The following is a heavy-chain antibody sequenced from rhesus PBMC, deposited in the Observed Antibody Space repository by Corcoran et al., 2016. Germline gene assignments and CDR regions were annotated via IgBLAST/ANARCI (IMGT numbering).Heavy chain of an antibody. J-gene: IGHJ4*01. D-gene: IGHD3-3*01. CDR2: IYGSGGGT. CDR3: ARDEGYYNFWTGPGHFDY. Sequence: QVQLQESGPGLVKPSETLSLTCAVSGGSISDDYYWSWIRQPPGKGLEWIGYIYGSGGGTNYNPSLKNRCTISRDTAKNQFSLKLSSVTAADTAVYYCARDEGYYNFWTGPGHFDYWGQGVLVTVSS. CDR1: GGSISDDYY. V-gene: IGHV4-106*01.